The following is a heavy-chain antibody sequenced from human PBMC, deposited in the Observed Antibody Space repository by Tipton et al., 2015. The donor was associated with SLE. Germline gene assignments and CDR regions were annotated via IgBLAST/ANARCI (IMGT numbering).Heavy chain of an antibody. Sequence: TLSLTCTVSGDSISSGRHFWNWIRQTAGKGLEWIGRVHPTGSPFYNPSLESRVAISVDMSKNEFSLKLTAVTAADTAVYYCAATLDVLDIWGQGTMITVSS. CDR1: GDSISSGRHF. V-gene: IGHV4-61*02. J-gene: IGHJ3*02. CDR2: VHPTGSP. CDR3: AATLDVLDI.